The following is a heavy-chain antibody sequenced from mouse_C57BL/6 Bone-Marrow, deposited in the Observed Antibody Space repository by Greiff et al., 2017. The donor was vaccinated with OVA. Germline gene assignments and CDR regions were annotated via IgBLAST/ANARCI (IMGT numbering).Heavy chain of an antibody. Sequence: DVMLVESGGGLVQPGGSLSLSCAASGFTFTDYYMSWVRQPPGKALEWLGFIRNKANGYTTEYSASVKGRFTISRDNSQSILYLQMNALRAEDSATYYCARYNGNWYFDVWGTGTTVTVSS. CDR1: GFTFTDYY. CDR2: IRNKANGYTT. V-gene: IGHV7-3*01. D-gene: IGHD2-1*01. CDR3: ARYNGNWYFDV. J-gene: IGHJ1*03.